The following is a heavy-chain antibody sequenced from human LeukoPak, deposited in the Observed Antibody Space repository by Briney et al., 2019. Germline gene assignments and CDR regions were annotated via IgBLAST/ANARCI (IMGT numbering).Heavy chain of an antibody. V-gene: IGHV1-2*02. CDR3: ARAKEYYDSSGYYGY. CDR1: GYTFSDYY. Sequence: ASVKVSCKASGYTFSDYYIHWVRQAPGQGPEWMGWINLNTGGTNYAQKFDGRFSMTRDTSISTAYLELSRLRYDDTAVYYCARAKEYYDSSGYYGYWGEGTLVTVSS. D-gene: IGHD3-22*01. J-gene: IGHJ4*02. CDR2: INLNTGGT.